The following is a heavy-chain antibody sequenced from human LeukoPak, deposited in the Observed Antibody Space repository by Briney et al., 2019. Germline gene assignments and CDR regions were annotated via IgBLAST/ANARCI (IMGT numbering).Heavy chain of an antibody. D-gene: IGHD4-11*01. CDR1: GFTFSSYS. CDR3: ARGAYYSNYEALDY. Sequence: GDPLRLSCAASGFTFSSYSMKWVRQAPGMGRECVSSISSSSSYIYYADSVKDRFTISRDNAKNSLYLQMNSLRAEDTAVYYCARGAYYSNYEALDYWGQGTLVTVSS. V-gene: IGHV3-21*01. J-gene: IGHJ4*02. CDR2: ISSSSSYI.